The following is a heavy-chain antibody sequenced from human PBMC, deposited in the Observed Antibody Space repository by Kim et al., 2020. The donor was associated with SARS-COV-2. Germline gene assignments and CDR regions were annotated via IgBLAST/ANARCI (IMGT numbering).Heavy chain of an antibody. Sequence: ASVKVSCKVSGYTLSEVSLHWVRQTPGKGLEWMGGFDPEHGETIFAQKFQGRVAVTEDTSTDTAYMELTSLRSDDTAVYYCAATGGPYFGMDLWGQGTTVTVSS. CDR2: FDPEHGET. D-gene: IGHD3-10*01. CDR3: AATGGPYFGMDL. J-gene: IGHJ6*02. V-gene: IGHV1-24*01. CDR1: GYTLSEVS.